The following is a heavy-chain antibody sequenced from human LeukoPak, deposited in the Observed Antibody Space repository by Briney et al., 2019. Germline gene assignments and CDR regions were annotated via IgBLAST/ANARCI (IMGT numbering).Heavy chain of an antibody. J-gene: IGHJ4*02. CDR2: ISSSGSTI. CDR3: ARELGDSSGAAFDY. Sequence: GGSLRLSCAASGFTFSSYSMNWVRQAPGKGLEWVSYISSSGSTIHYADSVKGRFTISRDNAKKSLYLQMNSLRAEDTAVYYCARELGDSSGAAFDYWGQGTLVTVSS. D-gene: IGHD3-22*01. CDR1: GFTFSSYS. V-gene: IGHV3-48*04.